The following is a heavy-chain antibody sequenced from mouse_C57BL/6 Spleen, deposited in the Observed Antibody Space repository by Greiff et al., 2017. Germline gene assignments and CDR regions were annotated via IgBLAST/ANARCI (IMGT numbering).Heavy chain of an antibody. CDR3: ARPSGTGYFDY. J-gene: IGHJ2*01. D-gene: IGHD4-1*01. V-gene: IGHV5-12*01. CDR2: ISNGGGST. CDR1: GFTFSDYY. Sequence: EVKLVESGGGLVQPGGSLKLSCAAPGFTFSDYYMYWVRQTPEKRLEWVAYISNGGGSTYYPDTVKGRFTISRDNAKNTLYLQMSRLKSEDTAMYYCARPSGTGYFDYWGQGTTLTVSS.